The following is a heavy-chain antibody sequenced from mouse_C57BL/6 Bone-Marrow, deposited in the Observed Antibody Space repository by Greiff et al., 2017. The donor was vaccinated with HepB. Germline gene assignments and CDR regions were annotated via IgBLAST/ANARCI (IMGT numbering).Heavy chain of an antibody. V-gene: IGHV5-16*01. CDR2: INYDGSST. CDR3: ARDGNYGFDYFDY. CDR1: GFTFSDYY. Sequence: EVNLVESEGGLVQPGSSMKLSCTASGFTFSDYYMAWVRQVPEKGLEWVANINYDGSSTYYLDSLKSRFIISRDNAKNILYLQMSSLKSEDTATYYCARDGNYGFDYFDYWGQGTTLTVSS. J-gene: IGHJ2*01. D-gene: IGHD2-1*01.